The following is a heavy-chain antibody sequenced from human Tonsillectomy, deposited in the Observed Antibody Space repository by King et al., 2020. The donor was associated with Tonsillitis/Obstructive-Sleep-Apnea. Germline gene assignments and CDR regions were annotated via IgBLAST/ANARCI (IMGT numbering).Heavy chain of an antibody. Sequence: VQLQQWGAGLLKPSETLSLTCAVYGGSFTGYYWNWIRQPPGKGLEWIGEINHIGSTNYNPSLKSRVTISVDTSKNQFSLRLSSVTAADTAVYYCARGPDYDFVTGRDYQYYYGMDAWGQGTTVTVSS. J-gene: IGHJ6*02. CDR1: GGSFTGYY. CDR3: ARGPDYDFVTGRDYQYYYGMDA. V-gene: IGHV4-34*01. CDR2: INHIGST. D-gene: IGHD3-9*01.